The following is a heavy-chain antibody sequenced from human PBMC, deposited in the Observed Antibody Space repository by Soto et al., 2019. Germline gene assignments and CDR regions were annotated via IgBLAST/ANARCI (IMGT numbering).Heavy chain of an antibody. V-gene: IGHV1-8*02. CDR3: ASTLRFLEWL. CDR2: MNPNSGNT. Sequence: GAPVKVSCKASGFTFPSYAMHWVRQAPGQRLEWMGWMNPNSGNTGYAQKFQGRVTMTRNTSISTAYMELSSLRSEDTAVYYCASTLRFLEWLWGQGTLVTVSS. D-gene: IGHD3-3*01. CDR1: GFTFPSYA. J-gene: IGHJ4*02.